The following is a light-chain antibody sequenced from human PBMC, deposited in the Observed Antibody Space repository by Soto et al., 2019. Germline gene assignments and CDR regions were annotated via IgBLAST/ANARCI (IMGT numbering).Light chain of an antibody. CDR3: QQYGGSSLFT. V-gene: IGKV3-15*01. CDR2: AAS. Sequence: EIVMTQSPATLSVSPGERATLSCRTSQSVSGNLAWYQQKPGQAPRLLIYAASTRATGSPGRFSGSGSGTEFTVTIGRLEPEDFGVYYCQQYGGSSLFTFGPGTRVDFK. CDR1: QSVSGN. J-gene: IGKJ3*01.